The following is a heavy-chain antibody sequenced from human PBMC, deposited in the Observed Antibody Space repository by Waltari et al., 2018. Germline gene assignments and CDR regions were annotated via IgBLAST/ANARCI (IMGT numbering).Heavy chain of an antibody. Sequence: QLEESGGGLVQPGGSLRLTCEGSRFTFNSYWMSWVRQAPGKGMECGANIKKDGSEEYYGDSWKGRFSISRDNAKNSLYLQMNSLRVEDTAVYYCVRRHSSGYYYKSWYFDLWGRGTRVLVSS. D-gene: IGHD3-22*01. V-gene: IGHV3-7*03. J-gene: IGHJ2*01. CDR2: IKKDGSEE. CDR3: VRRHSSGYYYKSWYFDL. CDR1: RFTFNSYW.